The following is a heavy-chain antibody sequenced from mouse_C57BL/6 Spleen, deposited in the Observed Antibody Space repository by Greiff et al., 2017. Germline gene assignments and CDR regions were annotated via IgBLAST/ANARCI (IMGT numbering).Heavy chain of an antibody. V-gene: IGHV1-42*01. CDR3: ARDCSPFAY. CDR2: INPSTGGT. Sequence: VQLQQSGPELVKPGASVKISCKASGYSFTGYYMNWVKQSPEKSLEWIGEINPSTGGTTYNQKFKAKATLTVDKSSSTAYMQLKVLTSEDSAVYYWARDCSPFAYWGQGTLVTVSA. J-gene: IGHJ3*01. CDR1: GYSFTGYY. D-gene: IGHD1-1*01.